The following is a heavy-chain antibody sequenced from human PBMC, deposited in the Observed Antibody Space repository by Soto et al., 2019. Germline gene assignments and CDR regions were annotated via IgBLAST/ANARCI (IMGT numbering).Heavy chain of an antibody. J-gene: IGHJ3*02. Sequence: QVQLVQSGAEVKKPGASVKVSCKASGYTFTSYDINWVRQATGQGLEWMGWMNPNSGNTGYAQKFQGRVTMTRDTSIRTAYMELISLRSEDTAVYYCAREVSVYYDCVGDDAFDIWGQGTMVTVSS. CDR2: MNPNSGNT. V-gene: IGHV1-8*01. CDR1: GYTFTSYD. D-gene: IGHD3-22*01. CDR3: AREVSVYYDCVGDDAFDI.